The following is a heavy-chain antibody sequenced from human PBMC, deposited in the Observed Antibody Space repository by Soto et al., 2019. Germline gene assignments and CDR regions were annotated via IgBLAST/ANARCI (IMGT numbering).Heavy chain of an antibody. Sequence: QVQLVESGGGVVQPGRSLRLSCAASGFTFSSYGMHWVRQAPGKGLEWVAVISYDGSNKYYADSVKGQFTISRDNSKNTLYLQMNSLRAEDTAVYYCAKLGSEYYDFWSGSDYGMDVWGQGTTVTVSS. CDR3: AKLGSEYYDFWSGSDYGMDV. CDR1: GFTFSSYG. CDR2: ISYDGSNK. V-gene: IGHV3-30*18. J-gene: IGHJ6*02. D-gene: IGHD3-3*01.